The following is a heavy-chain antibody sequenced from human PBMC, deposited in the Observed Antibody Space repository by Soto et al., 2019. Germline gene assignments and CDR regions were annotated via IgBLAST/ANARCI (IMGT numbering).Heavy chain of an antibody. CDR3: AKDPHGWYSYYFDY. D-gene: IGHD6-19*01. CDR1: GFTFSSYG. CDR2: ISYDGSNK. Sequence: GGSLRLSCAASGFTFSSYGMHWVRQAAGKGLEWVAVISYDGSNKYYADSVKGRFTISRDNSKNTLYLQMNSLRAEDTAVYYCAKDPHGWYSYYFDYWGQGTLVTVPS. J-gene: IGHJ4*02. V-gene: IGHV3-30*18.